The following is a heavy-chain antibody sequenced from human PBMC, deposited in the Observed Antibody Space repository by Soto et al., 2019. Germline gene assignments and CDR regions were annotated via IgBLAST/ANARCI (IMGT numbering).Heavy chain of an antibody. CDR1: GYPVTAYY. CDR2: INPATGAA. J-gene: IGHJ3*02. CDR3: ARGGGVGVAGSAAFDM. Sequence: QLHLVQSGAVVKKPGASVTVSCSASGYPVTAYYMHWVRQAPGRGLGWMGGINPATGAAKYTQTFQGRVHLTRDTATSTVFMELSGLASEDTAVFFCARGGGVGVAGSAAFDMWGQGTLVTVSS. D-gene: IGHD3-3*01. V-gene: IGHV1-2*02.